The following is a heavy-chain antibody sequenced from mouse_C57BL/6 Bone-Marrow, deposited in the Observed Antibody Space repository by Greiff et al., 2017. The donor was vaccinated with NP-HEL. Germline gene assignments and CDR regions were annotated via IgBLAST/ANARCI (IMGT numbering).Heavy chain of an antibody. D-gene: IGHD1-1*01. V-gene: IGHV1-7*01. Sequence: VKLMESGAELAKPGASVKLSCKASGYTFTSYWMHWVKQRPGQGLEWIGYINPSSGYTKYNQKFKDKATLTADKSSSTAYMQLSSLTYEDSAVYYCARITTVVPYAMDYWGQGTSVTVSS. J-gene: IGHJ4*01. CDR3: ARITTVVPYAMDY. CDR1: GYTFTSYW. CDR2: INPSSGYT.